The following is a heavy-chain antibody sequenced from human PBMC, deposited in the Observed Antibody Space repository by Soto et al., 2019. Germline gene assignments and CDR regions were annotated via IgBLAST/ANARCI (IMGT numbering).Heavy chain of an antibody. J-gene: IGHJ4*02. CDR3: ARHGLWFGELTQY. V-gene: IGHV4-59*08. CDR1: GGSISSYY. CDR2: IYYSGST. Sequence: SETLSLTCTVSGGSISSYYWSWIRQPPGKGLEWIGYIYYSGSTNYNPSLKSRVTISVDTSKNQFSLKLSSVTAADTAVYYCARHGLWFGELTQYWGQGTLVTVSS. D-gene: IGHD3-10*01.